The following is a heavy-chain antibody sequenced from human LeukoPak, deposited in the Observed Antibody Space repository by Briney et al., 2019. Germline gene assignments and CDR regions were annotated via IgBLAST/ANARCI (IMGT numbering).Heavy chain of an antibody. CDR2: IYYSGNT. Sequence: SETLSLTCTVSGGSISGDHWNWIRQPPGKGLEWIGYIYYSGNTNYSPSLKSRVTISVDTSKNQFSLKLSSVTAADTAVYYCARRNDFDIWSQGTMVTVSS. V-gene: IGHV4-59*08. CDR3: ARRNDFDI. J-gene: IGHJ3*02. CDR1: GGSISGDH.